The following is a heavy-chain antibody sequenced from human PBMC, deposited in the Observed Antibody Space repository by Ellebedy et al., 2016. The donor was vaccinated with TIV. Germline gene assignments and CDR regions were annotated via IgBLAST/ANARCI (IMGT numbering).Heavy chain of an antibody. CDR1: GFTLSDHY. V-gene: IGHV3-72*01. D-gene: IGHD3-3*01. CDR2: SRDKANSYTT. CDR3: TTGFSTAWHDHY. J-gene: IGHJ4*02. Sequence: GESLKISCAASGFTLSDHYMDWVRQAPGKGMEWVGRSRDKANSYTTDYAASVKGRFTISSDDSQSSLYLQMKSLKAEDTAVYYCTTGFSTAWHDHYWGQGTLVTVSS.